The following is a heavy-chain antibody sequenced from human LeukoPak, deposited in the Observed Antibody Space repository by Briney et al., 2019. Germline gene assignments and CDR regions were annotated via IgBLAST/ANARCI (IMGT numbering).Heavy chain of an antibody. CDR3: ARDGRAPYYDFWSGYGFDY. J-gene: IGHJ4*02. CDR1: GGTFSSYA. CDR2: IIPIFGTA. Sequence: SVKVSCKASGGTFSSYAISWVRQAPGQGLEWMGGIIPIFGTANYAQKFQGRVSITADESTSTAYMELSSLRSEDTAVYYCARDGRAPYYDFWSGYGFDYWGQGTLVTVSS. D-gene: IGHD3-3*01. V-gene: IGHV1-69*13.